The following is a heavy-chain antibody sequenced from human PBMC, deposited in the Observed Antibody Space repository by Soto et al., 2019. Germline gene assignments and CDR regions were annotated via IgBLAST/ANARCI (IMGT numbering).Heavy chain of an antibody. J-gene: IGHJ4*02. CDR3: TTGGHFFGD. Sequence: EVQLVESGGGLVKPGGSLTLSCAASGLTVGDAWMSWVRQALGKGLEWVGRIKSKTHGGTTDYAAPVKGRFTISRDDSKNTLYLQLNSLKTEDTAVYYCTTGGHFFGDWGQGTLVIVSS. CDR1: GLTVGDAW. D-gene: IGHD2-15*01. V-gene: IGHV3-15*05. CDR2: IKSKTHGGTT.